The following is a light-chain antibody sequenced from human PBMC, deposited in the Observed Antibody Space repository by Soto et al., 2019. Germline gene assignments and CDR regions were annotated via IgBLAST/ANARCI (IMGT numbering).Light chain of an antibody. Sequence: QCALTQPASVSGSPGQSLTISWTGSRADISNHHDVSWYHDHPGKVRELIIYDVSKRPSGPGVRVSGFKSGNAAYLSISGLQPGDEADYYCSSDTASSSIVFGSGTKVTLL. CDR1: RADISNHHD. CDR3: SSDTASSSIV. V-gene: IGLV2-14*03. J-gene: IGLJ1*01. CDR2: DVS.